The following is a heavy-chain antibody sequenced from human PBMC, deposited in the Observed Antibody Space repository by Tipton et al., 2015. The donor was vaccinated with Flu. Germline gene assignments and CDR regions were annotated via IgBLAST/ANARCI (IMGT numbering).Heavy chain of an antibody. CDR3: ARRDYSNYVSEPKNWFDP. J-gene: IGHJ5*02. D-gene: IGHD4-11*01. CDR2: IIPLFHTT. Sequence: QVQLVQSGAEVKKPGSSVKVSCKASGVTFSNYAISWVRQAPGQGLEWMGGIIPLFHTTKYAQKFQGRVTITADESTSTAYMDLSSLRSEDTAVYYCARRDYSNYVSEPKNWFDPWGQGALVTVSS. V-gene: IGHV1-69*01. CDR1: GVTFSNYA.